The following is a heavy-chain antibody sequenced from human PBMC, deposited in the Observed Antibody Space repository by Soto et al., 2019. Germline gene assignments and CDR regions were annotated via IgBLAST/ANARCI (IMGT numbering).Heavy chain of an antibody. D-gene: IGHD3-3*01. CDR1: GFTFSSYA. V-gene: IGHV3-23*01. CDR2: ISGSGGST. CDR3: AKQEYYDFWRGYFWFDP. J-gene: IGHJ5*02. Sequence: GGSLRLSCAASGFTFSSYAMSWVRQAPGKGLEWVSAISGSGGSTYYADSVKGRFTISRDNSKNTLYLQMNSLRAEDTAVYYCAKQEYYDFWRGYFWFDPWGQGTLVTVS.